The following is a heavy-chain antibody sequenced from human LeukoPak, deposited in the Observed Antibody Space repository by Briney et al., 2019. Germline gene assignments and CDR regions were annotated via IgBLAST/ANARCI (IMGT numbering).Heavy chain of an antibody. CDR3: ASLVFYDILTGPDY. CDR1: GFTFSSYS. CDR2: ISSSSSYI. D-gene: IGHD3-9*01. J-gene: IGHJ4*02. V-gene: IGHV3-21*01. Sequence: GGSLRLSCAASGFTFSSYSMNWVRQAPGKGLEWVSSISSSSSYIYYADSVKGRFTISRDNAKNSLYLQMNSLRAEDTAVYYCASLVFYDILTGPDYWGPGTLVTVSS.